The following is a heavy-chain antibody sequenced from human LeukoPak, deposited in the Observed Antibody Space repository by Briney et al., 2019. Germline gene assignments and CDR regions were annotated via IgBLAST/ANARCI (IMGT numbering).Heavy chain of an antibody. V-gene: IGHV4-34*01. CDR2: INHSGST. J-gene: IGHJ4*02. CDR3: ARHRLLDY. CDR1: GGSFSGYY. Sequence: PSETLSLTCAVYGGSFSGYYWSWIRQPQGKGLEWIGEINHSGSTNYNPSLKSRVTISVDTSKNQFSLKLSSVTAADTAVYYCARHRLLDYWGQGTLVTVSS.